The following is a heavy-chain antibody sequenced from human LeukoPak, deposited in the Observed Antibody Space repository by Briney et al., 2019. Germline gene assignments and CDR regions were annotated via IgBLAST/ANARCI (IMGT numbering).Heavy chain of an antibody. Sequence: GGSLRLSCAASGFTFSSYSMDWVRQAPGKGLEWVSSISSSSSYIYYADSVKGRFTISRDNAKNSLYLQMNSLRAEDTAVYYCASARLSRGDYWGQGTLVTVSP. V-gene: IGHV3-21*01. CDR1: GFTFSSYS. CDR3: ASARLSRGDY. CDR2: ISSSSSYI. J-gene: IGHJ4*02. D-gene: IGHD5/OR15-5a*01.